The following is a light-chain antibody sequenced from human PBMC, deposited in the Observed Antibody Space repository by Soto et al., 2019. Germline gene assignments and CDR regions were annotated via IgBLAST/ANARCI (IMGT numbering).Light chain of an antibody. CDR3: PSTERSGTYV. CDR2: KDR. Sequence: SYELTQPPSVSVSPGQTARITCSGDALPRRYVYWYQHKPGQAPVLLIFKDRQRPSGIPERFSGSSSGTTVTLTISGVQAADEADYYCPSTERSGTYVFGTGTKLTVL. V-gene: IGLV3-25*03. CDR1: ALPRRY. J-gene: IGLJ1*01.